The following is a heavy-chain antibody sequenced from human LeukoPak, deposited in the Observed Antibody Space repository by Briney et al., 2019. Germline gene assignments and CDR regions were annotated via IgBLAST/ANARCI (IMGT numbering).Heavy chain of an antibody. J-gene: IGHJ4*02. CDR2: IYHSGST. CDR3: ASGVTTGVYYFDY. Sequence: PSETLSLTCAVSGGSISSGGYSWSWIRQPPGKGLEWIGYIYHSGSTNYNPSLKSRVTISVDTSKNQFSLKLSSVTAADTAVYYCASGVTTGVYYFDYWGQGTLVTVSS. D-gene: IGHD4-23*01. V-gene: IGHV4-30-2*01. CDR1: GGSISSGGYS.